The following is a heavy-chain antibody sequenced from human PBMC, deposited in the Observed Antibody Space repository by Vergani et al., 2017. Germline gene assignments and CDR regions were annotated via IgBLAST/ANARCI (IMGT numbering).Heavy chain of an antibody. Sequence: QVQLVQSGAEVKKPGASVKVSCKASGYTFTGYYMHWVRQAPGQGLEWMGWINPNSGGTNYAQKFQGWVTMTRDTSISTAYMELSRLRSDDTAVYYCARDAAEYSSSPGWFDPWGQGTLVTVSS. V-gene: IGHV1-2*04. D-gene: IGHD6-6*01. CDR1: GYTFTGYY. J-gene: IGHJ5*02. CDR2: INPNSGGT. CDR3: ARDAAEYSSSPGWFDP.